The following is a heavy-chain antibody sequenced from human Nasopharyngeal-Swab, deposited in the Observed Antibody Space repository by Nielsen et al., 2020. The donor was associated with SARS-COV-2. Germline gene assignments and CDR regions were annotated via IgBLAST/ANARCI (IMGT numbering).Heavy chain of an antibody. CDR2: IYYSGST. CDR3: ARQEYSSSWRYYYYYGMDV. V-gene: IGHV4-39*01. J-gene: IGHJ6*02. CDR1: GGSISSSSYY. D-gene: IGHD6-13*01. Sequence: SETLSLTCTVSGGSISSSSYYWGWIRQPPGKGLEWIGSIYYSGSTYYNPSLKSRVTISVDTSKNQFSLKLSSVTAADTAVYYCARQEYSSSWRYYYYYGMDVWGQGTTVTVSS.